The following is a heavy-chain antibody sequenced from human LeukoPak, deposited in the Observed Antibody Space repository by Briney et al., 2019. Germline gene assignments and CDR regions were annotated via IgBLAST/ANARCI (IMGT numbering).Heavy chain of an antibody. D-gene: IGHD6-6*01. CDR1: GFTFSSYA. CDR2: ISGSGGST. J-gene: IGHJ4*02. CDR3: AKGVGAARPTRMVYFDY. V-gene: IGHV3-23*01. Sequence: GGSLRLSCAASGFTFSSYAMSWVRQAPGKGLEWVSAISGSGGSTYYADSVKGRFTISRDNSKNTLYLQMSSLRAEDTAVYYCAKGVGAARPTRMVYFDYWGQGTLVTVSS.